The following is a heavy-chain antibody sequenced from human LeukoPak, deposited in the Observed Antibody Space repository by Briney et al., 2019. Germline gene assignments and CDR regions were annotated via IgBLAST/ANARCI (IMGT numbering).Heavy chain of an antibody. CDR2: MNSDGSST. CDR3: ARERATAIVVVPAVSYGMDV. J-gene: IGHJ6*02. V-gene: IGHV3-74*01. D-gene: IGHD2-2*01. CDR1: GFTFSTHW. Sequence: GGSLRLSCAASGFTFSTHWMHWARQAPGKGLEWVSRMNSDGSSTSYADSVKGRFTISRDNAKNTLYLQMNSLRAEDTAVYYCARERATAIVVVPAVSYGMDVWGQGTTVTVSS.